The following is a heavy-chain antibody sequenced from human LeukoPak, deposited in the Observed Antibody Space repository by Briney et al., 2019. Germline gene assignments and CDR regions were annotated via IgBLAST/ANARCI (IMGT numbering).Heavy chain of an antibody. V-gene: IGHV1-69*13. J-gene: IGHJ5*02. CDR3: ARSKISDYGDYVWFDP. D-gene: IGHD4-17*01. Sequence: GASVKVSCTASGGTFSSYAISWVRQAPGQGLEWMGGIIPILGTANDAQKFQGRVTITADESTSTAYMEVSSLRFEDTAVYYCARSKISDYGDYVWFDPWGQGTLVTVSS. CDR2: IIPILGTA. CDR1: GGTFSSYA.